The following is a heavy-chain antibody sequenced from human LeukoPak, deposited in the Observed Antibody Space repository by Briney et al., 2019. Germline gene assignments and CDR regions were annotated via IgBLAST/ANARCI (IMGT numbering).Heavy chain of an antibody. CDR1: GYTFTGYY. V-gene: IGHV1-2*02. Sequence: ASVKVSCKASGYTFTGYYMHWVRQAPGQGLEWVGWINPNSGGTNYAKKFQGRVTMTRDTSISTAYMELSRLRSDDTAVYYCARVLVGYCSGGSCYSPEKFQYWGQGTLVTVSS. CDR2: INPNSGGT. D-gene: IGHD2-15*01. J-gene: IGHJ1*01. CDR3: ARVLVGYCSGGSCYSPEKFQY.